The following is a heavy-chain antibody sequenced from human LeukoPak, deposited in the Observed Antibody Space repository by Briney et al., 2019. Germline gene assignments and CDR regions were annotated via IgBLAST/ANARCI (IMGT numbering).Heavy chain of an antibody. V-gene: IGHV3-7*01. CDR3: ASDGGPFDH. J-gene: IGHJ4*02. CDR2: INQGASEK. D-gene: IGHD3-3*01. Sequence: GGSLRLSCAASGLTFSGYWMSWVRQAPGKGLEWVANINQGASEKYYVDSVRGRFTVSRDDAKKLVTLQMNSLRVDDTAVYYCASDGGPFDHWGQGILVTVSS. CDR1: GLTFSGYW.